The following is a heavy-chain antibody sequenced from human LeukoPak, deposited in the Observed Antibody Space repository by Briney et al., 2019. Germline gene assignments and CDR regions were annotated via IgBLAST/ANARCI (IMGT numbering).Heavy chain of an antibody. Sequence: GGSLRLSCAASGFTFSSYWMHWVRQAPGKGLVWVSRINGDGSSTSYADSAKGRFAISRDNAKNTLYLQMNSLRAEDTAVYYCARDLDGSGSYHWFDPWAQGTLVTVSS. CDR3: ARDLDGSGSYHWFDP. J-gene: IGHJ5*02. CDR1: GFTFSSYW. D-gene: IGHD3-10*01. V-gene: IGHV3-74*01. CDR2: INGDGSST.